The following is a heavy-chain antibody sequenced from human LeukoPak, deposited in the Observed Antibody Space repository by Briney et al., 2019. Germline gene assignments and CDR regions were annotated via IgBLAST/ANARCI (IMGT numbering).Heavy chain of an antibody. CDR2: INWNGGST. D-gene: IGHD3-3*01. V-gene: IGHV3-20*04. CDR1: GFTFDDYG. Sequence: GGSLRLSCAASGFTFDDYGMSWVRQAPGKGLEWVSGINWNGGSTGYADSVKGRFTISRDNAKNCLYLQMNSLVAEDTALYYCARAPGGYDFYRAAEFDYWGQGTLVTVSS. J-gene: IGHJ4*02. CDR3: ARAPGGYDFYRAAEFDY.